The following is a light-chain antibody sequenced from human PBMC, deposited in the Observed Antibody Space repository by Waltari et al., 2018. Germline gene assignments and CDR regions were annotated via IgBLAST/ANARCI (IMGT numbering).Light chain of an antibody. CDR3: QSYDITLRVV. CDR1: GSNIGAGYD. J-gene: IGLJ3*02. Sequence: QSVLTQPPSVSGAPGQRVTIACTGSGSNIGAGYDFHWYQPVPRSAPQLLIYGSSSRPLGVPDRFFGSTSGTSASLAIIGLQAEDEADYYCQSYDITLRVVFGGGTKLTVL. CDR2: GSS. V-gene: IGLV1-40*01.